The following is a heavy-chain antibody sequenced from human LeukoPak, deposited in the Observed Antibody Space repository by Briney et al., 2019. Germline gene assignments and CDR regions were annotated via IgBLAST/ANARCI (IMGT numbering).Heavy chain of an antibody. J-gene: IGHJ5*02. D-gene: IGHD1-26*01. Sequence: GGSLRHSCVASGFSLSGYWMYWVRQAPGKGLMYISRNNGDGSTTNYADVVKSRFTMSRDNVKNTLYLQMNSLRVEDTAVYYCARDPRNVGLAPWGQGTLVTVSS. CDR3: ARDPRNVGLAP. CDR1: GFSLSGYW. CDR2: NNGDGSTT. V-gene: IGHV3-74*01.